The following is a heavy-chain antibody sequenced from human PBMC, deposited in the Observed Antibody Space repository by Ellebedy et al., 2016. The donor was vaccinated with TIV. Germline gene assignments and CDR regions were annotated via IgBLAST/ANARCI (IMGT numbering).Heavy chain of an antibody. CDR1: GYSFTSYW. CDR2: IDTRDPYT. Sequence: KVSCKGSGYSFTSYWIGWVRQMPGKGLEWMGRIDTRDPYTKYRPSFQGHVTISADKSLSTAYLQWSSLKASDTAMYYCAREGESGYDRLDFWGQGTLVTVSS. CDR3: AREGESGYDRLDF. V-gene: IGHV5-10-1*01. D-gene: IGHD5-12*01. J-gene: IGHJ4*02.